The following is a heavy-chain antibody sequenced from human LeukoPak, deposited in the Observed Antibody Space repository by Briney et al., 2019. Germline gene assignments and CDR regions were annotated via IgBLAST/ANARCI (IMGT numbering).Heavy chain of an antibody. Sequence: ASVKVYCKVSGYTLTELSMHRVRQAPGKGLEWMGGFDPEDGETIYAQKFQGRVTMTEDTSTDTAYIELSSLRSEDTAVYYCATVAGSSGYYSNWFDPWGQGTLVTVSS. CDR3: ATVAGSSGYYSNWFDP. CDR2: FDPEDGET. CDR1: GYTLTELS. V-gene: IGHV1-24*01. J-gene: IGHJ5*02. D-gene: IGHD3-22*01.